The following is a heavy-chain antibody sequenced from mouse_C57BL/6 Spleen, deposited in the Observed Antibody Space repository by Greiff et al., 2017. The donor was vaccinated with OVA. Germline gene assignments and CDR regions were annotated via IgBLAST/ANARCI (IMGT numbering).Heavy chain of an antibody. CDR1: GYAFSSSW. CDR2: IYPGDGDT. V-gene: IGHV1-82*01. D-gene: IGHD1-1*02. J-gene: IGHJ2*01. Sequence: VKLVESGPELVKPGASVKISCKASGYAFSSSWMNWVKQRPGKGLEWIGRIYPGDGDTNYNGKFKGKATLTADKSSSTTYRQHISLTSEDSTVYFCARWRWLNYFNYWGQGTTLTVSS. CDR3: ARWRWLNYFNY.